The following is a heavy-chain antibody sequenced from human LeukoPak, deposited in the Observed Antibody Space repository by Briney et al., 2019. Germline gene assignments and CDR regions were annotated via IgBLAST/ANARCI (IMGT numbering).Heavy chain of an antibody. Sequence: GGSLRLSCAASGVTFSNYAMSWVRQAPGKGLEWVSTISGSADTTYYADSVKGRFTISRDNSKNTLYLQMNSLRGEDTAVYYCVKFRGQLLSSYYDYWGQGTLVTVSS. CDR3: VKFRGQLLSSYYDY. CDR1: GVTFSNYA. J-gene: IGHJ4*02. CDR2: ISGSADTT. V-gene: IGHV3-23*01. D-gene: IGHD2-2*01.